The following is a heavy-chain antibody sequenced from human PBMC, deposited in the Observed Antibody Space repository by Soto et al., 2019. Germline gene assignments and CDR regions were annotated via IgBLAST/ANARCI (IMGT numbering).Heavy chain of an antibody. D-gene: IGHD2-2*01. V-gene: IGHV3-7*01. Sequence: GGSLRLSCAASGFTFSSYWMSWVRLAPGKGLEWVANIKQDGSEKYYVDSVKGRFTISRDNAKNSLYLQMNSLRAEDTAVYYCASDFLVVPAATAESAGSAFDIWGQGTMVTVSS. CDR2: IKQDGSEK. CDR3: ASDFLVVPAATAESAGSAFDI. J-gene: IGHJ3*02. CDR1: GFTFSSYW.